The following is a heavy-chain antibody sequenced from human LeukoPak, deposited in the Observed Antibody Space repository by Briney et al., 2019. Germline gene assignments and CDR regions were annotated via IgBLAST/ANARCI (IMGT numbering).Heavy chain of an antibody. Sequence: ASVKVSCKASGYTFTSYGISWVRQAPGKGLEWMGGFDPEDGETIYAQKFQGRVTMTEDTSTDTAYMELSSLRSEDTAVYYCATTDCSGGSCYTDYYYYYGMDVWGQGTTVTVSS. CDR3: ATTDCSGGSCYTDYYYYYGMDV. CDR1: GYTFTSYG. CDR2: FDPEDGET. V-gene: IGHV1-24*01. D-gene: IGHD2-15*01. J-gene: IGHJ6*02.